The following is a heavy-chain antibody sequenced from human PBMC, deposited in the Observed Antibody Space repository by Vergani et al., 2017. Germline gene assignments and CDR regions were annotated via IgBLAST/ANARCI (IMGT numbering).Heavy chain of an antibody. CDR1: GFTFIMHA. D-gene: IGHD6-19*01. CDR3: AKVGRSEVAGTFGAFDI. V-gene: IGHV3-23*01. CDR2: LRASDRRT. J-gene: IGHJ3*02. Sequence: EVQLLESGGDLVQPGGSLRLSCAASGFTFIMHAMSWVRQAPGKGLEWVSTLRASDRRTHYADSVQGRFTISRDNSKNTLFLHMNSLRPEDTAVYYCAKVGRSEVAGTFGAFDIWGQGTMVTVSS.